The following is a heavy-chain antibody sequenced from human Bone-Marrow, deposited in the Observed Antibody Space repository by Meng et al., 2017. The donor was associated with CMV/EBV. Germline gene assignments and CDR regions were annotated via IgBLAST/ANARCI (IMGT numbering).Heavy chain of an antibody. CDR3: ARAAYGSGSYYSDY. V-gene: IGHV3-21*01. J-gene: IGHJ4*02. CDR1: GFTLRSYA. Sequence: SGFTLRSYAMNWVRQAPGKGLEWVSSISSSSSYIYYADSVKGRFTISRDNAKNSLYLQMNSLRAEDTAVYYCARAAYGSGSYYSDYWGQGTLVTVSS. D-gene: IGHD3-10*01. CDR2: ISSSSSYI.